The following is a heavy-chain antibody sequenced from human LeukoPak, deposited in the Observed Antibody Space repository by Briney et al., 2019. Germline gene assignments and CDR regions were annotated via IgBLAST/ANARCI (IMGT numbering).Heavy chain of an antibody. CDR2: ISSSSSYI. D-gene: IGHD5-12*01. J-gene: IGHJ3*02. CDR3: ATSLLDSGYVMDAFDI. Sequence: GGSLRLSCAASGFTFSSYSMNWVRQAPGKGLEWVSSISSSSSYIYYADSVKGRFTISRDNSKNTLYLQMNSLRAEDTAVYYCATSLLDSGYVMDAFDIWGQGTMVTVSS. V-gene: IGHV3-21*01. CDR1: GFTFSSYS.